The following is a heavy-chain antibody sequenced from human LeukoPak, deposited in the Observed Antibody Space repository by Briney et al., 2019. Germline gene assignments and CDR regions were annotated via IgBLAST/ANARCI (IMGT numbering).Heavy chain of an antibody. Sequence: GGSLRLSCAASGFTFSSYEMNWVRQAPGKGLEWVSYISSSGGTIYYADSVKGRFTISRDNAKNSLYLQMNSLRAEDTAVYYCARDLDYYGSGSYYPLGVWGQGTTVTVSS. CDR2: ISSSGGTI. CDR1: GFTFSSYE. CDR3: ARDLDYYGSGSYYPLGV. J-gene: IGHJ6*02. D-gene: IGHD3-10*01. V-gene: IGHV3-48*03.